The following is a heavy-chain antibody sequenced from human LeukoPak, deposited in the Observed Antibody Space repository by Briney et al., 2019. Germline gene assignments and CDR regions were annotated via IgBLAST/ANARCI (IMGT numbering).Heavy chain of an antibody. J-gene: IGHJ6*02. V-gene: IGHV4-59*01. CDR1: GGSISSYY. CDR3: ARGGTRYGMDV. Sequence: SETLSLTCTVSGGSISSYYWSWIRQPPGKGLEWIGYIYYSGSTNYNPSLKSRVTISVDTSKNQFSLKLSSVTAAGTAVYYCARGGTRYGMDVWGQGTTVTVSS. D-gene: IGHD1-1*01. CDR2: IYYSGST.